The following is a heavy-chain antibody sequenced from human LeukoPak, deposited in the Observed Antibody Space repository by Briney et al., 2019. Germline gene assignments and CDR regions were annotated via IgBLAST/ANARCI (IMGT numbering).Heavy chain of an antibody. V-gene: IGHV3-7*03. J-gene: IGHJ2*01. CDR1: GFTFSSYA. Sequence: GGSLRLSCAASGFTFSSYAMSWVRQAPGKGLEWVANIKQDGTEKWSVDSVKGRFTISRDNAKNSLYLQMNSLRAEDTAVYYCARRYFDLWGRGTLVTVSS. CDR2: IKQDGTEK. CDR3: ARRYFDL.